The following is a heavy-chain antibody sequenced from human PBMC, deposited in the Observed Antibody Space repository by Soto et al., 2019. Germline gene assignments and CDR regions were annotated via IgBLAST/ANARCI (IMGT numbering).Heavy chain of an antibody. Sequence: QVQLVQSGAEVKKPGASVKVSCKASGYIFTNYYIHWVRQAPGQGLAWMAIINPLPTSGSTNYAPKFQGRVTVTRDTSTSTVYLELSSLSSDDTAGYYCARDLAAAAYWGQGTLVTVSS. CDR2: INPLPTSGST. V-gene: IGHV1-46*01. CDR3: ARDLAAAAY. CDR1: GYIFTNYY. J-gene: IGHJ4*02. D-gene: IGHD6-13*01.